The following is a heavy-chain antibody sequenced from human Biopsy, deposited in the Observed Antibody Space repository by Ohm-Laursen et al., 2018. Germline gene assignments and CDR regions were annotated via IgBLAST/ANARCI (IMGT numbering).Heavy chain of an antibody. CDR2: INHSGST. CDR1: VGSFSGYY. CDR3: ARAGTAINGNSLGFDP. V-gene: IGHV4-34*01. Sequence: SDTLSLTCAVYVGSFSGYYWTWIRQPPGKGLEWIGEINHSGSTSYNPSLKSRVSISVDTSKNQFSLKLNSVTAADTAVYYCARAGTAINGNSLGFDPWGQGTLVTVSS. D-gene: IGHD1-20*01. J-gene: IGHJ5*02.